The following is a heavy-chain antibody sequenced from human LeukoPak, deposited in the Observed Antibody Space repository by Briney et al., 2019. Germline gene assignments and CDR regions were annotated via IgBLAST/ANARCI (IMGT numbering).Heavy chain of an antibody. Sequence: PGGSLRLSCAASGFTFSSYEMNWVRQAPGKGLEWVSYISSSGGSIYYADSVKGRFTISRDNARNSLYLQMNSLRAEDTAVYYCARAYYHDSSGPLPGFWGQGTMVTVSS. J-gene: IGHJ3*01. CDR2: ISSSGGSI. D-gene: IGHD3-22*01. V-gene: IGHV3-48*03. CDR1: GFTFSSYE. CDR3: ARAYYHDSSGPLPGF.